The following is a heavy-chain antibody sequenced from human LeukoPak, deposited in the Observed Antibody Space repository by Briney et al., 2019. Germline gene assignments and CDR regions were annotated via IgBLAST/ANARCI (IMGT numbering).Heavy chain of an antibody. V-gene: IGHV3-23*01. CDR2: ISGGGGRT. D-gene: IGHD6-13*01. Sequence: GGSLRLSCEASGFTFSNYAMSWVRQAPGRGLKWVSAISGGGGRTYYADSVKGRFTISRDNSKNTLYLQMNSLRAEDTALYYCARGPQDAYSSSWFYQWGQGTLVTVAS. CDR3: ARGPQDAYSSSWFYQ. J-gene: IGHJ5*02. CDR1: GFTFSNYA.